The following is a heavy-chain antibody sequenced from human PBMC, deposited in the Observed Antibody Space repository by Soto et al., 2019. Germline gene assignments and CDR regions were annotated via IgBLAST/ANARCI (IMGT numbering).Heavy chain of an antibody. J-gene: IGHJ4*02. CDR1: GFSLSTSGVG. CDR2: IYWDDDK. V-gene: IGHV2-5*02. CDR3: AHKVIVVVNSYYYDY. D-gene: IGHD3-22*01. Sequence: QITLKESGPTLVKPTQTLTLTCTFSGFSLSTSGVGVGWIRQPPGKALEWLGFIYWDDDKRYSPSLKSRLTITKDTSKNQVVLTMTNMDPVDTATYYCAHKVIVVVNSYYYDYWGQGTLVTVSS.